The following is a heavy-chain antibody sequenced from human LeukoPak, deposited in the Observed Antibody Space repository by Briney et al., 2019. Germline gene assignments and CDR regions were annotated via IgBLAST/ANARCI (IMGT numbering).Heavy chain of an antibody. D-gene: IGHD6-13*01. CDR1: GYTFTSYD. CDR3: ARSYSSSWDNWFDP. Sequence: ASVKVSCKASGYTFTSYDINWVRQATGQGLEWMGWMNPNSGNTGYAQKFQGRVTMTRDTSISTAYMELSRLRSDDTAVYYCARSYSSSWDNWFDPWGQGTLVTVSS. V-gene: IGHV1-8*01. J-gene: IGHJ5*02. CDR2: MNPNSGNT.